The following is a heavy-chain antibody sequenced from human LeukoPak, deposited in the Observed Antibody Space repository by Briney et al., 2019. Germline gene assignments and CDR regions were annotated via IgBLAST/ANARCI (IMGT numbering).Heavy chain of an antibody. D-gene: IGHD3-9*01. Sequence: SETLSLTCAVYGGSFSGYYWSWVRQHPGKGLEWIGEINYSGSTYYNPSLKSRVTISVDTSKNQFSLKLSSVTAADTAVYYCARIKAGYYNILTGPPDPWGQGTLVTVSS. CDR1: GGSFSGYY. V-gene: IGHV4-34*01. CDR3: ARIKAGYYNILTGPPDP. CDR2: INYSGST. J-gene: IGHJ5*02.